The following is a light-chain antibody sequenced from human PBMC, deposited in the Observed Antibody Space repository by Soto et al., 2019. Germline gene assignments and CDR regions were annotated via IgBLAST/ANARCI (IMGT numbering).Light chain of an antibody. Sequence: QSVLTQPHSASGSPGQSVTISCTGTSSDVGGYNYDSWYQQHPGKAPKLMIYEVNKRPSWVPDRFSGSKSGNTSSLTVSGLQAEYEADYYCSSYAGSNNHVVFGGGTKLTVL. CDR3: SSYAGSNNHVV. V-gene: IGLV2-8*01. CDR2: EVN. CDR1: SSDVGGYNY. J-gene: IGLJ2*01.